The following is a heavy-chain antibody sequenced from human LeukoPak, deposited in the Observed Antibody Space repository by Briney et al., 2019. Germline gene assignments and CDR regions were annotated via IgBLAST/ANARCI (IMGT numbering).Heavy chain of an antibody. J-gene: IGHJ4*02. Sequence: GGSLRLSCSASGFTFISYRMNWVRKAPGEGLECDSSIGSSSSYIYYADSVSGRFTISRDKATRSLYLQMNSLRAEDTAVYYCAGIYYGSGSFDYWGQGTLVTVSS. D-gene: IGHD3-10*01. CDR1: GFTFISYR. CDR3: AGIYYGSGSFDY. CDR2: IGSSSSYI. V-gene: IGHV3-21*01.